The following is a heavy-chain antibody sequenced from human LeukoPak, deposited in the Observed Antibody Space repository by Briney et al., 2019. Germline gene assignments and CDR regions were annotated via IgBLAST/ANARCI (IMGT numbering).Heavy chain of an antibody. CDR1: GYTFTSYG. V-gene: IGHV1-18*01. CDR3: ARDARGYSYGATDY. D-gene: IGHD5-18*01. CDR2: ISAYNGNT. J-gene: IGHJ4*02. Sequence: ASVKVSCKASGYTFTSYGISWVRQAPGQGPEGMGWISAYNGNTNYAQKLQGRVTMTTDTSTSTAYMELRSLRSDDTAVYYCARDARGYSYGATDYWGQGTLVTVSS.